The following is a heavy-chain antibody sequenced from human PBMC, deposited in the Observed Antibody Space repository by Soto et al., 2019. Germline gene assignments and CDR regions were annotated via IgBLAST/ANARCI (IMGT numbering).Heavy chain of an antibody. V-gene: IGHV4-59*01. CDR1: GGSISSYY. D-gene: IGHD6-13*01. CDR3: ARDANGYSSSWPYYYGMDV. CDR2: IYYGGST. J-gene: IGHJ6*02. Sequence: PETLSLTCTVSGGSISSYYWSWIRQPPGKGLEWIGYIYYGGSTNYNPSLKSRVTISVDTSKNQFSLKLSSVTAADTAVYYCARDANGYSSSWPYYYGMDVWGQGTTVTVSS.